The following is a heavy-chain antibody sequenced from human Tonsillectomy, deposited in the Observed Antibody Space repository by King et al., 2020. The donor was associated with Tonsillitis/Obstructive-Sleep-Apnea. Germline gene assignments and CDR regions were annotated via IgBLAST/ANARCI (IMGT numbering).Heavy chain of an antibody. CDR1: GYSFTSYW. V-gene: IGHV5-10-1*01. J-gene: IGHJ6*03. D-gene: IGHD3-16*01. CDR3: ARGDEEKGRSGYYMDV. Sequence: QLVQSGAEVKKPGESLRISCKGSGYSFTSYWIIWVRQMPGKGLEWMGRIDPSDSYPNDSASFQDHVTNSADKSISTAYLQWSSLKASDTAMYYCARGDEEKGRSGYYMDVWGKGTTVTVSS. CDR2: IDPSDSYP.